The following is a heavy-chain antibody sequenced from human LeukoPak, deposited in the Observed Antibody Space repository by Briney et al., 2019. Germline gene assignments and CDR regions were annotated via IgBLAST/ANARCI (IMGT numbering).Heavy chain of an antibody. V-gene: IGHV3-30*03. J-gene: IGHJ4*02. D-gene: IGHD4-17*01. CDR3: ATVTTGYFDY. CDR2: ISYDGSNK. CDR1: GFTFSSYG. Sequence: GRSLRLSCAASGFTFSSYGMHWVRQAPGKGLEWVAVISYDGSNKYYADSVEGRFTISRDNSKNTLYLQMNSLRAEDTAVYYCATVTTGYFDYWGQGTLVTVSS.